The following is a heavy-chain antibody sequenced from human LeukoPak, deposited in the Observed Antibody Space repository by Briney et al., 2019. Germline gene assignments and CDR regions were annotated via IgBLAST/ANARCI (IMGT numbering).Heavy chain of an antibody. CDR1: GYTFTSYA. CDR3: ARVGCGGDCRAYFQH. Sequence: ASLKVSCKASGYTFTSYAMNWVRQAPGQGLEWMGWINTNTGNPTYAQGFTGRFVFSLDTSVSTAYLQISSLKAEDTAVYYCARVGCGGDCRAYFQHWGQGTLVTVSS. D-gene: IGHD2-21*02. J-gene: IGHJ1*01. CDR2: INTNTGNP. V-gene: IGHV7-4-1*02.